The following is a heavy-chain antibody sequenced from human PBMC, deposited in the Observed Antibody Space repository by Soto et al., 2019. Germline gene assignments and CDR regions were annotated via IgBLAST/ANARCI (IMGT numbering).Heavy chain of an antibody. D-gene: IGHD6-19*01. CDR3: ARGRSVAGKKCDS. J-gene: IGHJ4*02. V-gene: IGHV1-2*02. CDR2: INPNNGDT. CDR1: GYTFSGYY. Sequence: QVQLVQSGAEVKKPGASVKVSCKDYGYTFSGYYIHWLRPAPGQGPEWVGWINPNNGDTNYAQKSQVRVNITSETSITTVYMELNSLRSDDTAVYYCARGRSVAGKKCDSWGQGTLVTVS.